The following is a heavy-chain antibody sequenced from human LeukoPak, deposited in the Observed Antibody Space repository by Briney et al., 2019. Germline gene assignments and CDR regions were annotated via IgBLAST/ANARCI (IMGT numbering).Heavy chain of an antibody. CDR1: GYTFTSYD. Sequence: ASVKVSCKASGYTFTSYDINWVRRATGQGLEWMGWMNPNSGNTGYAQKFQGRVTMTRNTSISTAYMELSSLRSEDTAVYYCATGGLNWNYTFDYWGQGTLVTVSS. V-gene: IGHV1-8*01. CDR3: ATGGLNWNYTFDY. D-gene: IGHD1-7*01. J-gene: IGHJ4*02. CDR2: MNPNSGNT.